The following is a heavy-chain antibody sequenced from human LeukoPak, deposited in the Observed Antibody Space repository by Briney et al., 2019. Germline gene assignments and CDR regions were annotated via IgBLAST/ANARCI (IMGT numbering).Heavy chain of an antibody. CDR2: IYYSGST. J-gene: IGHJ4*02. CDR3: ARSSSAYYFGY. Sequence: SETLSLTCTVSGGSISSSSYYWGWIRQPPGKGLEWIGSIYYSGSTYYNPSLKSRVTTSVDTSKNQFSLKLSSVTAADTAVYYCARSSSAYYFGYWGQGTLVTVSS. D-gene: IGHD6-6*01. CDR1: GGSISSSSYY. V-gene: IGHV4-39*07.